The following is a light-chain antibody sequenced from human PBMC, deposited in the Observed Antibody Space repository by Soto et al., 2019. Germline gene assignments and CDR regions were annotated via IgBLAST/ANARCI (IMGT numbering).Light chain of an antibody. CDR1: SSDSGAGFD. J-gene: IGLJ1*01. CDR2: DNS. V-gene: IGLV1-40*01. CDR3: SAWDDSLNCLYA. Sequence: QSVLKQPPSVTGAPGQRVTISCTKSSSDSGAGFDVHWFQQLPGTAPKRLIYDNSNRPSGVPERFSGSKSGTSASLAISGLQSEDEADYYCSAWDDSLNCLYAFGTGSKVSVL.